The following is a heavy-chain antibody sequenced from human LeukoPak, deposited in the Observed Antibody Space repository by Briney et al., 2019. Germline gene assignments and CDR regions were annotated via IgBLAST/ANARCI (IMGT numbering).Heavy chain of an antibody. V-gene: IGHV4-4*07. CDR2: IYNSGST. J-gene: IGHJ4*02. CDR1: GGSISSYY. D-gene: IGHD2-15*01. CDR3: ARDKGRYCSGGSCCPDY. Sequence: SETLSLTCTVSGGSISSYYWSWIRQPAGKGLEWIGRIYNSGSTKYKPSLKSRVTMSVDTSKNQFSLKLNSVTAADTAVYYCARDKGRYCSGGSCCPDYWGQGTLVTVSS.